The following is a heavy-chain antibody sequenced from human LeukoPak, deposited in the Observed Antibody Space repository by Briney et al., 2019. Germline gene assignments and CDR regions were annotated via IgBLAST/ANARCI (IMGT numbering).Heavy chain of an antibody. D-gene: IGHD6-19*01. CDR1: GFTVSSNY. Sequence: GGSLRLSCAASGFTVSSNYMSWVRQAPGKGLEWVSVIYSGGSTYYADSVKGRFTISRHNSKNTLYLQMNSLRAEDAAVYYCASQSSGWFDYWGQGTLVTVSS. CDR3: ASQSSGWFDY. J-gene: IGHJ4*02. CDR2: IYSGGST. V-gene: IGHV3-53*04.